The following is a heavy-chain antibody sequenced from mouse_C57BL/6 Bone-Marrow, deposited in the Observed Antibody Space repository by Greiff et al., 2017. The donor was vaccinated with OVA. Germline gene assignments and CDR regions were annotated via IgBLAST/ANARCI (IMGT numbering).Heavy chain of an antibody. CDR2: IDPSDSYT. Sequence: QVQLQQPGAELVMPGASVKLSCKASGYTFTSYWMHWVKQRPGQGLEWIGEIDPSDSYTNYNQKFKGKSTLTVDKSSSTAYMQLSSLTSEDSAFYYCARFGSSGRDYWGQGTTLTVSS. CDR3: ARFGSSGRDY. V-gene: IGHV1-69*01. J-gene: IGHJ2*01. D-gene: IGHD3-2*02. CDR1: GYTFTSYW.